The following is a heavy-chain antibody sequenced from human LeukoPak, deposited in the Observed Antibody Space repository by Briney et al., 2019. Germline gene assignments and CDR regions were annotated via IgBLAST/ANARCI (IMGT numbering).Heavy chain of an antibody. CDR1: GFSFDDYG. Sequence: GGSLRLSCAASGFSFDDYGMSWVRQAPGKGLEWVSGINWNGGSTGYADSVKGRFTISRDNAKNSLYLQMNSLRAEDTALYYCARAELSPLGGYIQTLDYWGQGILVTVSS. CDR3: ARAELSPLGGYIQTLDY. V-gene: IGHV3-20*04. CDR2: INWNGGST. J-gene: IGHJ4*02. D-gene: IGHD3-10*01.